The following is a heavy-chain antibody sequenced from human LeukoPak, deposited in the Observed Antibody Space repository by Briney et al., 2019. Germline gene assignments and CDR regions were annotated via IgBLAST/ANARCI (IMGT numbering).Heavy chain of an antibody. CDR2: ISSSSSYV. Sequence: GGSLRLSCAASGFTFSSYSMNWVRQAPGKGLEWVSSISSSSSYVYYADSVKGRFTISRDNAKNSLYLQMNSLRAEDTAVYYCARDTDTAMVFGIWGQGTTVTVSS. CDR3: ARDTDTAMVFGI. V-gene: IGHV3-21*01. CDR1: GFTFSSYS. J-gene: IGHJ3*02. D-gene: IGHD5-18*01.